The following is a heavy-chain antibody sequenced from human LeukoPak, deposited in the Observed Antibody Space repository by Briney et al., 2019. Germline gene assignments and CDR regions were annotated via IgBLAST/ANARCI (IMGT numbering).Heavy chain of an antibody. J-gene: IGHJ4*02. CDR3: ARGRGDSKGTSFHY. CDR2: IDYIGST. Sequence: SETLSLTCTVSGGSISSGGYYWSWIRQPPGKGLEWIGYIDYIGSTTYNPSLKSRVTISIDTSKNQFSLRLSSVTAADTAVYYCARGRGDSKGTSFHYWGQGTLVTVSA. CDR1: GGSISSGGYY. V-gene: IGHV4-61*08. D-gene: IGHD3-22*01.